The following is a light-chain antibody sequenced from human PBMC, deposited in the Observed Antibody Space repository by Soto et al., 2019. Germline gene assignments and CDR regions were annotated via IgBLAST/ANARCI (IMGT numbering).Light chain of an antibody. CDR3: QQLNSSPIP. J-gene: IGKJ3*01. CDR2: GAS. V-gene: IGKV1-9*01. CDR1: QGISSF. Sequence: IQLTQSPSSLSASVGDRVTISCRASQGISSFLAWYQQKPGQAPKLLIYGASNLQNGVPSRFSGSGSGTDFTLTIGSLQPEDFATYSCQQLNSSPIPFGPGTKVDIK.